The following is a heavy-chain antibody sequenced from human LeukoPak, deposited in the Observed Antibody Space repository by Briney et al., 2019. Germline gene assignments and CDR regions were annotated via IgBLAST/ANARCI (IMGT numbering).Heavy chain of an antibody. CDR2: IKQDGSGK. J-gene: IGHJ5*02. CDR1: GFTFSSYW. V-gene: IGHV3-7*03. Sequence: GGSLRLSCAASGFTFSSYWMSWVRQAPGKGLKWVANIKQDGSGKYYVDSVKGRFTISRDNAKNSLYLQMNSLRADDTAVYYCARDAYCSSTSCYDGSWFDPWGQGTLVTVSS. CDR3: ARDAYCSSTSCYDGSWFDP. D-gene: IGHD2-2*01.